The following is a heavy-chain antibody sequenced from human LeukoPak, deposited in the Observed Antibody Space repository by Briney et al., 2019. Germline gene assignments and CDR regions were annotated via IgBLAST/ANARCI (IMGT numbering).Heavy chain of an antibody. Sequence: SSETLSLTCTVSGGSISSSSYYWGWIRQPPGKGLEWIGSIYYSGSTYYNPSLKSRVTISVDTSKNQFSLKLSSVTAADTAVYYCATSGAGGLGPNYYFDYWGQGTLVTVSS. CDR1: GGSISSSSYY. J-gene: IGHJ4*02. CDR3: ATSGAGGLGPNYYFDY. D-gene: IGHD1-14*01. V-gene: IGHV4-39*07. CDR2: IYYSGST.